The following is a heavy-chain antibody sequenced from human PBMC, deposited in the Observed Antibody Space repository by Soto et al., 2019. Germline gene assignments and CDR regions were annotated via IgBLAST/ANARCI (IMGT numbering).Heavy chain of an antibody. Sequence: GASVKVSCKASGGTFGSYAISWVRQAPGQGLEWMGGIIPIFGTANYAQKFQGRVTITADESTSTAYMELSSLRSEDTAVYYCARGRKYCSSTSCPFDYWGQGTLVTVSS. CDR2: IIPIFGTA. CDR3: ARGRKYCSSTSCPFDY. V-gene: IGHV1-69*13. CDR1: GGTFGSYA. J-gene: IGHJ4*02. D-gene: IGHD2-2*01.